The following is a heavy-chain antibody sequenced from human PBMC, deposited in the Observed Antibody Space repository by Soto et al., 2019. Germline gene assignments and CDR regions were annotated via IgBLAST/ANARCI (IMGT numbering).Heavy chain of an antibody. J-gene: IGHJ5*02. CDR3: ARGAGNYYGSGYDP. V-gene: IGHV1-2*02. D-gene: IGHD3-10*01. Sequence: GASVKVSCKASGYTFTGYYMHWVRQAPGQGLEWMGWINPNSGGTNYAQKFQGRVTMTRDTSISTAYMELSRLRSDDTAVYYCARGAGNYYGSGYDPWGQGTLVTVSS. CDR1: GYTFTGYY. CDR2: INPNSGGT.